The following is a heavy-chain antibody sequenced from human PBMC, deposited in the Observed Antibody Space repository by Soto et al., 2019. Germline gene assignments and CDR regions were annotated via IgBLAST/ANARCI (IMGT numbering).Heavy chain of an antibody. CDR3: ARGERLPHSIVVVVAATPGGYYFDY. J-gene: IGHJ4*02. CDR1: GGSFSGYY. Sequence: SETLSLTCAVYGGSFSGYYWSWIRQPPGKGLEWIGEINHSGSTNYNPSLKSPVNISVDTSKNQFSLKLSSMTAADTAVYYCARGERLPHSIVVVVAATPGGYYFDYWGQGTLVTVSS. V-gene: IGHV4-34*01. D-gene: IGHD2-15*01. CDR2: INHSGST.